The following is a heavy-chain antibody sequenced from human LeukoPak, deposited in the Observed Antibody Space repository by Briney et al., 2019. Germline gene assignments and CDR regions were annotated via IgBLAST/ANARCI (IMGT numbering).Heavy chain of an antibody. V-gene: IGHV3-21*03. CDR1: GFTFSGYS. Sequence: GGSLRLSCAASGFTFSGYSMNWVRQAPGKGLEWVSSISSSSSYIYYADSVKGRFTISRDNAMNSLYLQMNSLRAEDTAVYYCARDQIRFLEWLPLDYWGQGTLVTVSS. CDR3: ARDQIRFLEWLPLDY. CDR2: ISSSSSYI. D-gene: IGHD3-3*01. J-gene: IGHJ4*02.